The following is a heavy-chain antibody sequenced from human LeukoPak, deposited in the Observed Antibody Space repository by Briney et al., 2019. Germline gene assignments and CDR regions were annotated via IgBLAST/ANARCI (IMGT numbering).Heavy chain of an antibody. V-gene: IGHV4-34*01. D-gene: IGHD1-7*01. CDR1: GVSFSNYY. J-gene: IGHJ6*03. CDR2: INDRGRA. Sequence: SETLSLTCAVYGVSFSNYYWSWLRQPPGKGLEWLAEINDRGRANYNPSLMSRVTLSVDTSKNQFSLRLTSVTATDTAVYYCARRWNYGRNYYIDVWGKGATVSVSS. CDR3: ARRWNYGRNYYIDV.